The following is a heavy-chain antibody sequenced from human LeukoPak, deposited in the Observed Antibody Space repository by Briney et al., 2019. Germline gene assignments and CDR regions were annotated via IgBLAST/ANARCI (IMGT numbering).Heavy chain of an antibody. V-gene: IGHV3-64*02. J-gene: IGHJ4*02. CDR1: GFSFRNYA. D-gene: IGHD1-26*01. CDR3: TRDGGSFCDFAY. CDR2: INTEGRIT. Sequence: GGSLRLSCVASGFSFRNYAIHWVRQAPGKGLEYVSVINTEGRITLCADSVEGRFTISRDTSKNTVYLQMDSLRGEDMAVYYCTRDGGSFCDFAYWGQGALVTVSS.